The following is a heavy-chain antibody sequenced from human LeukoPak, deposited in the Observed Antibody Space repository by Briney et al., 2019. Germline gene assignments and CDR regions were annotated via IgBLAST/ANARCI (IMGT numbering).Heavy chain of an antibody. V-gene: IGHV3-66*02. CDR1: GFTVSSNY. CDR3: ASWSSSRYPCDY. J-gene: IGHJ4*02. CDR2: IYSGGST. D-gene: IGHD6-13*01. Sequence: GRSLRLSCAASGFTVSSNYMSWVRQAPGKGLVWVSVIYSGGSTYYADSVKGRFTISRDNSKNTLYLQMNRLRAEYTAVYYCASWSSSRYPCDYWGQGTLVPVSS.